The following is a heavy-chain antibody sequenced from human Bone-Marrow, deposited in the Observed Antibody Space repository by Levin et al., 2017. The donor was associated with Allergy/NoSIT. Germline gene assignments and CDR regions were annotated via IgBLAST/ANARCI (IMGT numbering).Heavy chain of an antibody. D-gene: IGHD2/OR15-2a*01. V-gene: IGHV3-43D*03. J-gene: IGHJ4*02. CDR3: AKAMEASSMFDS. CDR2: VSWDGGST. Sequence: PGGSLRLSCVASGFSFDDYAMHWVRQAPGKGLEWVSLVSWDGGSTYYADSVKGRFTISRGNSKNSLYLHMNSLRPEDTALYYCAKAMEASSMFDSWGQGTLVTVSS. CDR1: GFSFDDYA.